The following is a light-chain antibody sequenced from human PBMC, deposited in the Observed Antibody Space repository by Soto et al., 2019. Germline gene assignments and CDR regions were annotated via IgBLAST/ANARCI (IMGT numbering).Light chain of an antibody. CDR2: KAS. CDR3: QQYNSYPLT. J-gene: IGKJ5*01. V-gene: IGKV1-5*03. CDR1: QSISSW. Sequence: IQVTLSPSTLSASVGDRVTITCRAIQSISSWLAWYQQKPGKAPKLLIYKASSLESGVPLRFSGSGSGTEFTLTISSLQPDDFATYYCQQYNSYPLTFGQGTRLEIK.